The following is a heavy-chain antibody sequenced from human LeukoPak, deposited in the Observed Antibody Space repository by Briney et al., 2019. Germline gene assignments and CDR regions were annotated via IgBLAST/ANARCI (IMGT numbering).Heavy chain of an antibody. Sequence: GASVKLSCKASGYIFTDYYMHWVRQAPGQGVEWVGRINPNSGDTSYAQKFQGRVSMTRDTSISTAYMDLSSLRSDDTAVYYCAKRADTGTSSSGWYDYWGQGTQVTVSS. D-gene: IGHD6-19*01. CDR2: INPNSGDT. V-gene: IGHV1-2*06. J-gene: IGHJ4*02. CDR1: GYIFTDYY. CDR3: AKRADTGTSSSGWYDY.